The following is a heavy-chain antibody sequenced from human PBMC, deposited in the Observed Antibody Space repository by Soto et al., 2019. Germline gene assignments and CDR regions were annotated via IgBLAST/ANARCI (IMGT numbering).Heavy chain of an antibody. J-gene: IGHJ4*02. Sequence: GGSLRLSCAASGFTFISYGMHWVRQAPGKGLEWVAVIWYDGSNKYYADSVKGRFTISRDNSKNTLYLQMNSLRAEDTAVYYCAKDRGLYYYDSSGLYYFDYWGQGTLVTVSS. D-gene: IGHD3-22*01. V-gene: IGHV3-33*06. CDR1: GFTFISYG. CDR3: AKDRGLYYYDSSGLYYFDY. CDR2: IWYDGSNK.